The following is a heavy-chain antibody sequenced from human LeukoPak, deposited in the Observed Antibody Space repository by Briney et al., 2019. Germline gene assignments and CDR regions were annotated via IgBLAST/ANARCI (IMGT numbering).Heavy chain of an antibody. V-gene: IGHV6-1*01. J-gene: IGHJ4*02. Sequence: SQTLSLTCAISGDSVSSNSDAWNWIRQSPSRGLEWLGRTYYRSTWYNDYAVSVKSRISINADTSKNQYSLRLNSLTPDDTAVYYCARDGYSSTWYVFDYWGQGTLVTVSS. D-gene: IGHD6-13*01. CDR3: ARDGYSSTWYVFDY. CDR1: GDSVSSNSDA. CDR2: TYYRSTWYN.